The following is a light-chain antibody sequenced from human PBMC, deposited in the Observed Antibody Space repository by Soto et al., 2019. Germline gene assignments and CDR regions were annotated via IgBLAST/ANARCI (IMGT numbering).Light chain of an antibody. Sequence: EIVMTQSPATLSVSPGERATLSCRASQSVSSSLAWYQQKPGQAPRLLIYAASTRATGIPARFSGSGSGTEFTLTISSLQSEDFAVYYCQQYKNWPPNTLGQGTKLEIK. CDR3: QQYKNWPPNT. CDR1: QSVSSS. V-gene: IGKV3-15*01. J-gene: IGKJ2*01. CDR2: AAS.